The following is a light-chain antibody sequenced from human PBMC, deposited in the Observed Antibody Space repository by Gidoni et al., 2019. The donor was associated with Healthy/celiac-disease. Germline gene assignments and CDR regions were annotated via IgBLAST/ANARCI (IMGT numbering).Light chain of an antibody. V-gene: IGKV1-5*01. CDR1: QSISSW. CDR2: DAS. CDR3: QQYNSSYT. Sequence: IQMNQAPSTLPASVGDRVTINCRASQSISSWLAWFQEKPGKAPKLLIYDASSLESGVPSRFRRSGSGTEITLTISSLQPDDFATYYCQQYNSSYTFGQGTKLEIK. J-gene: IGKJ2*01.